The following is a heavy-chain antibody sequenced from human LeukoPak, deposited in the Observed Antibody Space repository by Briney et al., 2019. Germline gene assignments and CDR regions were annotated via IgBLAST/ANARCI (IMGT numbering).Heavy chain of an antibody. CDR3: ARLNSDCGGDCYYDY. D-gene: IGHD2-21*02. J-gene: IGHJ4*02. Sequence: SVKVSCKASGGTFSSYAISWVRQAPGQGLEWMGRIIPTFGIANYAQKFQGRVTITADKSTSTAYMELSSLRSEDTAVYYCARLNSDCGGDCYYDYWGQGTLVTVSS. CDR2: IIPTFGIA. V-gene: IGHV1-69*04. CDR1: GGTFSSYA.